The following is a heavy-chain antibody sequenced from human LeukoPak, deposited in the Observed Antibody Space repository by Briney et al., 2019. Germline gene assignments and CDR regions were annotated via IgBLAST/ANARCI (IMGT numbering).Heavy chain of an antibody. CDR3: ARGGAVAEASNWFDP. Sequence: ASVKVSCKASGYTFTGYYMHWVRHAPGQGLEWMGWINPNSGGTNYAQKFQGRVTMTRDTSISTAYMELSRLRSDDTAVYYCARGGAVAEASNWFDPWGQGTLVTVSS. D-gene: IGHD6-19*01. J-gene: IGHJ5*02. CDR1: GYTFTGYY. V-gene: IGHV1-2*02. CDR2: INPNSGGT.